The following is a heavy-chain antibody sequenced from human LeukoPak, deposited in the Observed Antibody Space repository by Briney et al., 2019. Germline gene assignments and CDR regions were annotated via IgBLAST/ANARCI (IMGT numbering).Heavy chain of an antibody. J-gene: IGHJ6*02. V-gene: IGHV4-59*08. CDR1: GGSISSYY. CDR2: IYYSGST. Sequence: PSETLSLTCTVSGGSISSYYWRWIRQPPGKGLEWIGYIYYSGSTNYNPSIKSRVTISVDTSKNQFSLKLSSVTAADTAVYYCARGAVTTSYYYYGMDVWGQGTTVTVSS. CDR3: ARGAVTTSYYYYGMDV. D-gene: IGHD4-17*01.